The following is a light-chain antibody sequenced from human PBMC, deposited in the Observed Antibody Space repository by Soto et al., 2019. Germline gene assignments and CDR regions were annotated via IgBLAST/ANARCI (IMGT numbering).Light chain of an antibody. CDR1: QTVIRN. V-gene: IGKV3-15*01. J-gene: IGKJ5*01. CDR2: GAS. CDR3: QQYNNWPPIT. Sequence: EIVMTQSPATLSVSPGERATLYCRASQTVIRNLAWYQQKPGQTPRLLIFGASTRATGIPARFSGSGSGTEFTLTISSLQPEDFAVYYCQQYNNWPPITFGQGTRLEIK.